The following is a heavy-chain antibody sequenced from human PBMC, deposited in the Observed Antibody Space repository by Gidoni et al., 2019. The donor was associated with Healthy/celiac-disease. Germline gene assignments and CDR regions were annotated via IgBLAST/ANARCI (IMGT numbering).Heavy chain of an antibody. CDR2: ISWNSGSI. J-gene: IGHJ4*02. CDR3: AKDGTASDSSGYYAHFDY. Sequence: EVQLVESGGGLVQPGRSLSISCAAPGFTFDDYAMHWVRQAPGKGLEWVSGISWNSGSIGYADSVKGRFTISRDNAKNSLYLQMNSLRAEDTALYYCAKDGTASDSSGYYAHFDYWGQGTLVTVSS. V-gene: IGHV3-9*01. CDR1: GFTFDDYA. D-gene: IGHD3-22*01.